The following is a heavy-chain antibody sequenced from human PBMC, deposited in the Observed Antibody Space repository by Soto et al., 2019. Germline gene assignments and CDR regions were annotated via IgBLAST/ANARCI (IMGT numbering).Heavy chain of an antibody. CDR3: VKEGLAVADPFDY. V-gene: IGHV3-64D*09. CDR2: ISSNGGST. J-gene: IGHJ4*02. D-gene: IGHD6-19*01. CDR1: GFTFSSYA. Sequence: GGSLRLSCSASGFTFSSYAMHWVRQAPGKGLEYVSAISSNGGSTYYADSVKGRFTISRDNSKNTLYLQMSSLRAEDTAVYYCVKEGLAVADPFDYWGQGTLVTVSS.